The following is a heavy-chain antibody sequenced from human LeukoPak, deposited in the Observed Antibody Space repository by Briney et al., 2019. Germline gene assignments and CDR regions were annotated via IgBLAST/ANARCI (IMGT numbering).Heavy chain of an antibody. D-gene: IGHD3-3*01. CDR3: AKGAYDFWND. V-gene: IGHV3-30*02. Sequence: PGGSLRLSCAASGSTFSSYGMHWVRQAPGKGLEWVAFIRYDGSNKYYADSVKGRFTISRDNSKNTLYLQMNSLRTEDTAVYYCAKGAYDFWNDWGQGTLVTVSS. J-gene: IGHJ4*02. CDR1: GSTFSSYG. CDR2: IRYDGSNK.